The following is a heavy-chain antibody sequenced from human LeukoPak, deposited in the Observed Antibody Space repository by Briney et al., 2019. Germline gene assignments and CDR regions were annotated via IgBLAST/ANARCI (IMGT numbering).Heavy chain of an antibody. CDR2: IYYSGTT. D-gene: IGHD3-22*01. Sequence: KASETLSLTCTVSGGSISSSPYYWGWIRQPPGKGLEWIGSIYYSGTTHYNPSLESRVTISVDTSKNQFSLKLSSVTAADTAVYYCARMAGYYDSSGYYGAFDIWGQGTMVTVSS. CDR3: ARMAGYYDSSGYYGAFDI. J-gene: IGHJ3*02. CDR1: GGSISSSPYY. V-gene: IGHV4-39*07.